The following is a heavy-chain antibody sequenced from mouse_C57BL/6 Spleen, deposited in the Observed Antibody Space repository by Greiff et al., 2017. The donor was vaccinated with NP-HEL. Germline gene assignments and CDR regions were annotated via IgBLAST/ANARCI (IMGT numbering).Heavy chain of an antibody. CDR2: INYDGSST. Sequence: DVKLVESEGGLVQPGSSMKLSCTASGFTFSDYYMAWVRQVPEKGLEWVANINYDGSSTYYLDSLKSRFIISRDNAKNILYLQMSSLKSEDTATYYCARAITTVVARGYAMDYWGQGTSVTVSS. V-gene: IGHV5-16*01. CDR1: GFTFSDYY. D-gene: IGHD1-1*01. CDR3: ARAITTVVARGYAMDY. J-gene: IGHJ4*01.